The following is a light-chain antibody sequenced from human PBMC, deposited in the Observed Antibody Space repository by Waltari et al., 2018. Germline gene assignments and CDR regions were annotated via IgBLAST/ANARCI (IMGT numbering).Light chain of an antibody. CDR1: KIGSKS. CDR2: YDS. J-gene: IGLJ3*02. Sequence: SYVLTQPPSVSVAPGKTAKSTCGGNKIGSKSVQCYQLKPGQAPVLVIYYDSDRPSGIPERFSGSNSGNTATLTISRVEAGDEADYYCQVWDSSSDHWVFGGGTKLTVL. CDR3: QVWDSSSDHWV. V-gene: IGLV3-21*04.